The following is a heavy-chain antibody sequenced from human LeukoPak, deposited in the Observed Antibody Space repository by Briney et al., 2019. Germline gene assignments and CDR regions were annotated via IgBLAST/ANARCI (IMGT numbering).Heavy chain of an antibody. CDR3: XXXXXXXXXXXFXXXDY. J-gene: IGHJ4*02. CDR1: GFTFXSYA. CDR2: ISGSGGST. V-gene: IGHV3-23*01. Sequence: GFTFXSYAMSWVRQAPGKGLEWVSAISGSGGSTYYADSVKGRFTISRENYKKTLYVQMNRQRPEDRDVYYLXXXXXXXXXXXFXXXDYWGQXAXVTVSS.